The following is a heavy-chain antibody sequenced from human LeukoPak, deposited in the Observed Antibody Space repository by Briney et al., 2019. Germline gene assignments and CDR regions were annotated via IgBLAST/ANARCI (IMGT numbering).Heavy chain of an antibody. V-gene: IGHV3-11*04. CDR2: ISSSGTAT. CDR3: ARPARSGIYYPDAFEN. J-gene: IGHJ3*02. CDR1: GFTFDDYY. Sequence: GGSLRLSCTAPGFTFDDYYITWIRQAPGKGLDWVAYISSSGTATYYADSVKGRFTISRDNAKNSLYLQMDSLKAEDTAMYYCARPARSGIYYPDAFENWGQGTMVTVSS. D-gene: IGHD3-10*01.